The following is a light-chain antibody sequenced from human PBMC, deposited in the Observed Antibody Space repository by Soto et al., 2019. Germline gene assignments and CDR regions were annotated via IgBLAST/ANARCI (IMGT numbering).Light chain of an antibody. CDR3: QQYQNSPRT. V-gene: IGKV3-20*01. J-gene: IGKJ1*01. CDR2: GAS. Sequence: EIVLTQSPGTLSLSPGERATLSCRASQSVSSSYLAWYQQKPGQAPRLLIYGASSRAPGIPDRFSGSGSGTDFTLTISRLEPEDFAVYYCQQYQNSPRTFGQGTKVDIK. CDR1: QSVSSSY.